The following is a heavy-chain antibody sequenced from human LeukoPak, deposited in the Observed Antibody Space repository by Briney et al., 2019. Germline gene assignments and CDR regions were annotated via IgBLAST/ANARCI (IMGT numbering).Heavy chain of an antibody. D-gene: IGHD4-17*01. V-gene: IGHV4-34*01. J-gene: IGHJ4*02. CDR2: IGHSGNT. Sequence: PSETLSLTCAVYGGSFSNYYWSYIRQPPGKGLEWIGEIGHSGNTNYNPSLKSRVTISLDTSKNQFSLKLSSVTAADTAVYYCANSIDFDYGDYYFDYWGQGALVTISS. CDR3: ANSIDFDYGDYYFDY. CDR1: GGSFSNYY.